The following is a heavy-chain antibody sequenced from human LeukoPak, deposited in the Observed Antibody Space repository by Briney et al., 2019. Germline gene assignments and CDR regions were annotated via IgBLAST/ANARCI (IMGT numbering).Heavy chain of an antibody. J-gene: IGHJ4*02. CDR1: GFTFSSYW. CDR2: INSDGSST. Sequence: GGSLRLPCAASGFTFSSYWMHWVRQAPGKGLVWVSRINSDGSSTSYADSVKGRFTISRDNAKNTLYLQMNSLRAEDTAVYYCARDGLRIVDPFDYWGQGTLVTVSS. D-gene: IGHD1-26*01. V-gene: IGHV3-74*01. CDR3: ARDGLRIVDPFDY.